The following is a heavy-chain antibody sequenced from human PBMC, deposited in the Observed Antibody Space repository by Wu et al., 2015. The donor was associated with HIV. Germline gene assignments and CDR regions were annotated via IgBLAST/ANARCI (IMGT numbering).Heavy chain of an antibody. J-gene: IGHJ5*02. CDR3: ASLYSSGWSS. Sequence: QVQLVQSGAEVKKPGASVKVSCKASGYTFTSYGISWVRQAPGQGLEWMGWISGYSGNTNYAQKFQGRVTMTTDTSTRIAYMELRSLRSEDTAVYYCASLYSSGWSSWGQGTLVTVSS. V-gene: IGHV1-18*01. CDR1: GYTFTSYG. CDR2: ISGYSGNT. D-gene: IGHD6-19*01.